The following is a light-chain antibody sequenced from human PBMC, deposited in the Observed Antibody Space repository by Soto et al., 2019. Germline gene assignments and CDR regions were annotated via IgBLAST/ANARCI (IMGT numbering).Light chain of an antibody. Sequence: DIQMTQSPSSLSASVGDRVTITCRASQSISSYLNWYQQKPGKAPKLLIYAASSLQSGVPSRFSGSGSGTDFTLTISSLQPEAFATYYWQQIYSTPIPFGQGTRLEIK. V-gene: IGKV1-39*01. CDR3: QQIYSTPIP. J-gene: IGKJ5*01. CDR1: QSISSY. CDR2: AAS.